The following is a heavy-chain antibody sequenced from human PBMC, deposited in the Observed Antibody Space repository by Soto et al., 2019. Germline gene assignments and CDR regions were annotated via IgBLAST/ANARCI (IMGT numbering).Heavy chain of an antibody. CDR3: ARPRGLRFSVADVFDI. J-gene: IGHJ3*02. V-gene: IGHV4-39*01. D-gene: IGHD3-3*01. CDR2: IYDSGTT. CDR1: GGSISNSGFY. Sequence: QLQLQESGPGLVKPSETLSLTCIVSGGSISNSGFYWGWIRQSPGKGLEWIGSIYDSGTTYYNPSLKSRVTVSVDSSKNQFSLRLTSVIAADTSVYYCARPRGLRFSVADVFDIWGQGAMVTVSS.